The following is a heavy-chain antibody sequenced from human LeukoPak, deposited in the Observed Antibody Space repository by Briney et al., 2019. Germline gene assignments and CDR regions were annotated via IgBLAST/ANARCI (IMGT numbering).Heavy chain of an antibody. CDR2: ISSNGGST. V-gene: IGHV3-64*01. J-gene: IGHJ3*02. Sequence: GGSLRLSCAASGFTFSSYAMHWVRQAPGKGLEYVSAISSNGGSTYYANSVKGRFTISRDNSKSTLYLQMGSLRAEDMAVYYCARDGVYCSGGSCYSVSAFDIWGQGTMVTVSS. CDR1: GFTFSSYA. D-gene: IGHD2-15*01. CDR3: ARDGVYCSGGSCYSVSAFDI.